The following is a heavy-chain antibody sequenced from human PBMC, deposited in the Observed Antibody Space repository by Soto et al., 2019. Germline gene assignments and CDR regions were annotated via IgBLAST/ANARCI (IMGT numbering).Heavy chain of an antibody. V-gene: IGHV1-69*13. CDR3: ARASHTAMVDTAIDI. CDR1: GGTFSSYA. CDR2: IIPIFGTA. Sequence: GASVKVSCKASGGTFSSYAISWVRQAPGQGLEWMGGIIPIFGTANYAQKFQGRVTITADESTSTAYMELSSLRSEDTAVYYCARASHTAMVDTAIDIWGQGTMVTVSS. J-gene: IGHJ3*02. D-gene: IGHD5-18*01.